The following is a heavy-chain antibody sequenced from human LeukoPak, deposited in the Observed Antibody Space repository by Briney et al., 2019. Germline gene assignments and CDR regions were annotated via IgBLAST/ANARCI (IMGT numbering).Heavy chain of an antibody. CDR3: AREHYYDSSGYCGY. CDR2: IYSGGST. CDR1: GFTVSSNY. Sequence: GGSLRLSCAASGFTVSSNYMSWVRQAPGKGLEWVSVIYSGGSTYYADSVKGRFTISRDNSKNTLYLQMNSLRAEDTAVYYCAREHYYDSSGYCGYWGQGTLVTVSS. V-gene: IGHV3-53*01. D-gene: IGHD3-22*01. J-gene: IGHJ4*02.